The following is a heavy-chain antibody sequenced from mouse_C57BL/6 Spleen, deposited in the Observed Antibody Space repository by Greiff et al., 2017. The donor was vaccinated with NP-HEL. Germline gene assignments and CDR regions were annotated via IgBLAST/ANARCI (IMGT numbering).Heavy chain of an antibody. D-gene: IGHD3-2*02. V-gene: IGHV1-82*01. J-gene: IGHJ4*01. Sequence: ESGPELVKPGASVKISCKASGYAFSSSWMNWVKQRPGKGLEWIGRIYPGDGDTNYNGKFKGKATLTADKSSSTAYMQLSSLTSEDSAVYFCARRDSSGYVGAMDYWGQGTSVTVSS. CDR1: GYAFSSSW. CDR3: ARRDSSGYVGAMDY. CDR2: IYPGDGDT.